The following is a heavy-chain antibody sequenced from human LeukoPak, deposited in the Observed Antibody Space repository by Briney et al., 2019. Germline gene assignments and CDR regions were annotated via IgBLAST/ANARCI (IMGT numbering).Heavy chain of an antibody. CDR3: ARSYGMDV. CDR1: GFTFSTYW. V-gene: IGHV3-74*01. J-gene: IGHJ6*02. CDR2: INSDGSST. Sequence: PGGSLRLSCAASGFTFSTYWVHWVRQAPGKGPVWVSRINSDGSSTIYADSVKGRFTISRDNAKSTLYLQMNSLRAEDTAVYYCARSYGMDVWGQGTTVTVSS.